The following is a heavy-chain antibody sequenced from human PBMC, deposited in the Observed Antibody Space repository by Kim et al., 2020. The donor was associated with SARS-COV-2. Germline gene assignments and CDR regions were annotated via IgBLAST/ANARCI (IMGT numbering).Heavy chain of an antibody. CDR2: IGTAGDT. CDR1: GFTFSSYD. J-gene: IGHJ6*02. Sequence: GGSLRLSCAASGFTFSSYDMHWVRQPTGKGLEWVSSIGTAGDTYYPDSVKGLFTIYRENAENSLYLQMNSLRVGDTAVYYCARALPTHFYGMDVWGQGTTVTVSS. CDR3: ARALPTHFYGMDV. D-gene: IGHD3-3*02. V-gene: IGHV3-13*01.